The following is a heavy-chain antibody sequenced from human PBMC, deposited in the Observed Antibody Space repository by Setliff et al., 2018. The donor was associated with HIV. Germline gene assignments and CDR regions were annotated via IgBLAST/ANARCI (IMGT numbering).Heavy chain of an antibody. J-gene: IGHJ4*02. D-gene: IGHD5-12*01. CDR3: ASGRGAKGGYDYFGS. CDR2: IYYSGAT. Sequence: TLSLTCTVSGDSISSGGYYWSWIRQPPGKGLEWIGYIYYSGATYYNPSLKNRVTISLDTSKSQFSLKLTSVTAADTALYYCASGRGAKGGYDYFGSWGQGTLVTVSS. CDR1: GDSISSGGYY. V-gene: IGHV4-31*03.